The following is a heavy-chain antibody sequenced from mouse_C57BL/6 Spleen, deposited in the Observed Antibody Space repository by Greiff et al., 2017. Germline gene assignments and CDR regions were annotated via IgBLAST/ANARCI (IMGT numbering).Heavy chain of an antibody. V-gene: IGHV1-55*01. CDR3: ASYSAWFAY. Sequence: VQLQESGAELVKPGASVKMSCKASGYTFTSYWITWVKQRPGQGLEWIGDINPGSGSTNYNEKFKSKATLTVDTSSSTAYMQLSSLTSEDSAVYYCASYSAWFAYWGQGTLVTVSA. D-gene: IGHD2-12*01. CDR2: INPGSGST. CDR1: GYTFTSYW. J-gene: IGHJ3*01.